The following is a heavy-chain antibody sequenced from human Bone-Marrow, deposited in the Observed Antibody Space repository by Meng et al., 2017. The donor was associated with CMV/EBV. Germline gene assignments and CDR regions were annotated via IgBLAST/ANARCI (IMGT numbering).Heavy chain of an antibody. CDR1: GFTFSSYW. D-gene: IGHD4-11*01. CDR3: ARENDDYRGNWFDP. V-gene: IGHV3-74*01. J-gene: IGHJ5*02. CDR2: INSDGSST. Sequence: VQLVESGGGVVQPGGSLRLSCAASGFTFSSYWMHWVRQAPGKGLVWVSRINSDGSSTSYADSVKGRFTISRDNAKNTLYLQMNSLRAEDTAVYYCARENDDYRGNWFDPWGQGTLVTVSS.